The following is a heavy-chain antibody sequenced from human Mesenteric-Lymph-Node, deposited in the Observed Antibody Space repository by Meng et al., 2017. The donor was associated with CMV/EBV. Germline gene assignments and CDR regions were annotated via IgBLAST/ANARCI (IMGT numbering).Heavy chain of an antibody. CDR3: AKSRSSTPGIVDD. J-gene: IGHJ4*02. Sequence: QGQLQESGPGLVKPSETLSLTCIVSGVSVTGGAYHWSWIRQSPGKGLEWIGYIYGTGITIYNPSLKSRVTILLETSKNQFSLKLNSVTTADTAVYYCAKSRSSTPGIVDDWGQGTLVTVSS. D-gene: IGHD2/OR15-2a*01. CDR2: IYGTGIT. CDR1: GVSVTGGAYH. V-gene: IGHV4-61*08.